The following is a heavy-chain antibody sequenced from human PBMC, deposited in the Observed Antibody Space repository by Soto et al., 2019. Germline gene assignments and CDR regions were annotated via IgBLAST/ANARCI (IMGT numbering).Heavy chain of an antibody. D-gene: IGHD5-18*01. CDR1: GGTSSSYT. CDR3: ARDLGIQLWPIIGRNYYYYGMDV. V-gene: IGHV1-69*04. Sequence: GASVKVSCKASGGTSSSYTISWVRQAPGQGLEWMGRIIPILGIANYAQKFQGRVTITADNSKNTLYLQMNSLRAEDTAVYYCARDLGIQLWPIIGRNYYYYGMDVWGQGTTVTVSS. CDR2: IIPILGIA. J-gene: IGHJ6*02.